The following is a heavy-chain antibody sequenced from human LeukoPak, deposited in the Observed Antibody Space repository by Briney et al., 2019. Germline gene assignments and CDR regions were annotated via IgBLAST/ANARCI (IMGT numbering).Heavy chain of an antibody. CDR3: ARDYYSRFDY. V-gene: IGHV3-74*01. CDR1: GFTLSRYG. Sequence: GGSLRLSCAASGFTLSRYGMNWVRQAPGKGLVWVSRINSEGSSTTYADSVKGRFTISRDKAKNTLILQMNSLRAEDTAVYYCARDYYSRFDYWGQGTLVTVSS. J-gene: IGHJ4*02. CDR2: INSEGSST. D-gene: IGHD3-22*01.